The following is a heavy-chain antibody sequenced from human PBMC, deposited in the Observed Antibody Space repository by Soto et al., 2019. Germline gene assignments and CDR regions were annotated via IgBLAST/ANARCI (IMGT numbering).Heavy chain of an antibody. D-gene: IGHD2-2*01. J-gene: IGHJ5*02. Sequence: SETLSLTCSVSGASISSWNHYWSWTRQPPGRGLEWVGSASYTGTTYYNPSLMSRVTISVDTSNSQFSLKLTSVTAADTAIYYCARRICISSSCYAGWFDPWGQGALVTVS. CDR1: GASISSWNHY. CDR2: ASYTGTT. CDR3: ARRICISSSCYAGWFDP. V-gene: IGHV4-39*01.